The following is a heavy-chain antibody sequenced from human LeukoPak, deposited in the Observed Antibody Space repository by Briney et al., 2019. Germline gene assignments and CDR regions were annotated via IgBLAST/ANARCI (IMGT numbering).Heavy chain of an antibody. D-gene: IGHD6-13*01. V-gene: IGHV1-2*02. CDR1: GYTFTGYY. Sequence: ASVKVSCKASGYTFTGYYMHWVRQAPGQGLEWMGWINPNSGGTNYAQRFQGRVTMTRDTSISTAYMELSRLRSDGTAVYYCAREASGYSSSWYYYYYGMDVWGQGTTVTVSS. J-gene: IGHJ6*02. CDR3: AREASGYSSSWYYYYYGMDV. CDR2: INPNSGGT.